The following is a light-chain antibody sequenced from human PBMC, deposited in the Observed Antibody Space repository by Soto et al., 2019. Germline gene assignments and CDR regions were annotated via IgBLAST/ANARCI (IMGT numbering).Light chain of an antibody. CDR2: AAS. J-gene: IGKJ5*01. CDR1: QSISSY. CDR3: QQSYSTLPIT. Sequence: DIQMTQSPSSLLASVGDRVTVTYRASQSISSYLNWYQQKPGKAPKLLIYAASSLQSGVPSRFSGSGSGTDFALTISSLQPEDFATYYCQQSYSTLPITFGQGTRLEIK. V-gene: IGKV1-39*01.